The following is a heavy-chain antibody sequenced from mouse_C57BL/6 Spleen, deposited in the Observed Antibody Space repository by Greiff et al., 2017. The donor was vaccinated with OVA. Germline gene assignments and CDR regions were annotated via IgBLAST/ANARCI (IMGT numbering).Heavy chain of an antibody. J-gene: IGHJ1*03. V-gene: IGHV1-72*01. D-gene: IGHD1-1*01. CDR1: GYTFTSYW. CDR3: AAMTTVVVPYWYFDV. Sequence: QVQLQQPGAELVKPGASVKLSCKASGYTFTSYWMHWVKQRPGRGLEWIGRIDPNSGGTKYNEKFKSKATLTVDKPSSTAYMQLSSLTSEDSAVYDCAAMTTVVVPYWYFDVWGTGTTVTVSS. CDR2: IDPNSGGT.